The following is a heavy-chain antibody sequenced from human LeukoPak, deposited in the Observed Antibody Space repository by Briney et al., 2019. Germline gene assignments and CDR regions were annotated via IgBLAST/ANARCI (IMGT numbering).Heavy chain of an antibody. J-gene: IGHJ5*02. D-gene: IGHD3-3*01. V-gene: IGHV4-38-2*01. CDR2: IYHSGST. CDR3: ARQHDFWSGYASGFDP. CDR1: GYSISSGYY. Sequence: SETLSLTCAVSGYSISSGYYWGWIRQPPGKGLEWIGGIYHSGSTYYNPSLKSRVPISVDTSKNQLSLKLSSVTAADTAVYYCARQHDFWSGYASGFDPWGQGTLVTVSS.